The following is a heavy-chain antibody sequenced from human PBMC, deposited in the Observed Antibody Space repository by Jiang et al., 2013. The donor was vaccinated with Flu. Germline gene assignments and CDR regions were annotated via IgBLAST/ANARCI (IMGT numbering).Heavy chain of an antibody. V-gene: IGHV1-46*01. CDR3: ARGRPIEDCARTSCYTSDF. J-gene: IGHJ4*02. D-gene: IGHD2-2*01. Sequence: GAEVKKPGASVKVSCKASGYTFTNYYMHWVRQAPGQGLEWMGIINPRGGSSSYAQKFQGRVTLTRDTSTSTVYMDLSSLRSEDSAVYYCARGRPIEDCARTSCYTSDFWGQGTLVTVSS. CDR2: INPRGGSS. CDR1: GYTFTNYY.